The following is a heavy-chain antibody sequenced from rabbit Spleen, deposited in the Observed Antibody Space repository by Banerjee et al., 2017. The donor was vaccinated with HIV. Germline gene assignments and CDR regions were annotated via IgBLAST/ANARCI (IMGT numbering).Heavy chain of an antibody. CDR1: GFSFSNTYW. V-gene: IGHV1S45*01. CDR2: IYGGSLVTT. J-gene: IGHJ2*01. Sequence: QEQLEESGGDLVKPEGSLTLTCTASGFSFSNTYWICWVRQAPGKGLEWIACIYGGSLVTTYYATWAKGRFTISKTSSTTVTLQMTSLTGADTATYFCARRTSAWDAFDPWGPGTLVTVS. D-gene: IGHD4-1*01. CDR3: ARRTSAWDAFDP.